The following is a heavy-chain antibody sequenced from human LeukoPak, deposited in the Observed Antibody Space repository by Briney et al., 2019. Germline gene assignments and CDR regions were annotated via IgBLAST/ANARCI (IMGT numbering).Heavy chain of an antibody. Sequence: GESLKISFKGSGXSFTSYCISWVRQMPGKGLEWMGTIDPSDSYTNYSPSFQGHVTISADKSISTAYLQWSSLKASDTAIYYCTRQRYYYDFSGYYYDYWGQGTLVTVSS. CDR2: IDPSDSYT. D-gene: IGHD3-22*01. CDR3: TRQRYYYDFSGYYYDY. V-gene: IGHV5-10-1*01. CDR1: GXSFTSYC. J-gene: IGHJ4*02.